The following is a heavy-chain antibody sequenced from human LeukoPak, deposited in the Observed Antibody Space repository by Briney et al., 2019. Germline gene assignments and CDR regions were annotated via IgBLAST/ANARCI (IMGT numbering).Heavy chain of an antibody. Sequence: GGSLRLSCAASGFTFSDYGMNWVRQAPGKGPVWVVRIISDEINTSYADSVKGRFTISRDNAKNTLYLQMNSLRAEDTAVYYCARAAYSSSWPNYYFYYYMDVWGKGTTVTVSS. J-gene: IGHJ6*03. V-gene: IGHV3-74*01. D-gene: IGHD6-13*01. CDR2: IISDEINT. CDR3: ARAAYSSSWPNYYFYYYMDV. CDR1: GFTFSDYG.